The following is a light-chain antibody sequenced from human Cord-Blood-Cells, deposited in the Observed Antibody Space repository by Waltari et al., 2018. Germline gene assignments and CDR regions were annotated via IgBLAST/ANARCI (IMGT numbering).Light chain of an antibody. Sequence: QSALTQPASVSGSPGQSITISCTGTSSDVGGYNYVSWYQQHPGKAPKLMIYDVSKRPSGVSTGFTGSRSGNTASLTISGLQAEDEADYYCSSYASSSAWVFGGGTKLTVL. V-gene: IGLV2-14*01. CDR3: SSYASSSAWV. J-gene: IGLJ3*02. CDR1: SSDVGGYNY. CDR2: DVS.